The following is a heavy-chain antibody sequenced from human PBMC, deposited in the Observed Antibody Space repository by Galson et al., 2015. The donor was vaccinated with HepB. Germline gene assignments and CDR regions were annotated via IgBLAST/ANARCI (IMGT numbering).Heavy chain of an antibody. V-gene: IGHV3-23*01. Sequence: SLRLSCAASGFTFSSYAMGWVRQAPGKGLEWVSAMSGSGGSTYYADSVKGRFTISRDNSKNTLYLQMNSLRAEDTAVYYCAKDLKEFAAVATYYFDYWGQGTLVTVSS. CDR3: AKDLKEFAAVATYYFDY. CDR2: MSGSGGST. CDR1: GFTFSSYA. J-gene: IGHJ4*02. D-gene: IGHD5-12*01.